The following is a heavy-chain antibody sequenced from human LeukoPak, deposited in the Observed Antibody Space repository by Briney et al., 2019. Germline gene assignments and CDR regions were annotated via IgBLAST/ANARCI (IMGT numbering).Heavy chain of an antibody. D-gene: IGHD6-19*01. V-gene: IGHV3-7*01. J-gene: IGHJ4*02. CDR2: IKQDGSEK. Sequence: GGSLRLSCAASGFSFSSYWMSWVRQAPGKGLEWVANIKQDGSEKYYVDSVKGRFTISRDNARNSLFLQVNSLRAEDTAVYYCTRDIAVAGTLDYWGQGTLVTVSS. CDR1: GFSFSSYW. CDR3: TRDIAVAGTLDY.